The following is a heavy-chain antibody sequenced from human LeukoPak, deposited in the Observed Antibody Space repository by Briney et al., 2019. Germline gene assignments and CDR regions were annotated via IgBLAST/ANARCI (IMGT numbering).Heavy chain of an antibody. CDR1: GYTFTGCY. CDR3: VRGIVVVPAAIRSAFDI. Sequence: ASVEVSCKASGYTFTGCYMHWVRQAPGQGLEWMGWINPNSGGTNYAQKFQGRVTMTRDTSISTAYMELSRLRSDDTAVYYCVRGIVVVPAAIRSAFDIWGQGTMVTVSS. V-gene: IGHV1-2*02. J-gene: IGHJ3*02. D-gene: IGHD2-2*02. CDR2: INPNSGGT.